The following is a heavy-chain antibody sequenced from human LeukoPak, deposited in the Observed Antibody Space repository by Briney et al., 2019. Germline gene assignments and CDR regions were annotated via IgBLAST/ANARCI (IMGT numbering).Heavy chain of an antibody. CDR1: GFTFDDYG. V-gene: IGHV3-20*04. D-gene: IGHD3-22*01. CDR2: INWNGGST. J-gene: IGHJ4*02. CDR3: ARGQETYYYDSSGYYYPD. Sequence: PGGSLRLSCAASGFTFDDYGMSWVRQAPGKGLEWVSGINWNGGSTGYADSVKGRFTISRDNAKNSLYLQMNSLRAEDTALYYCARGQETYYYDSSGYYYPDWGQGILVTVSS.